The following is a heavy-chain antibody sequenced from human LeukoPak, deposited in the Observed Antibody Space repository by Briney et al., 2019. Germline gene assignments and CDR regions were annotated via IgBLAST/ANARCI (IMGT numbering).Heavy chain of an antibody. Sequence: GGSLRLSCAASGFTFSSYAMHWVRQAPGKGLEWVAVISYDGSNKYYADSVKGRFTISRDNSKNTLYLQVNSLRAEDTAVYYCARDLWGGSGYNYYYYMDVWGKGTTVTISS. CDR3: ARDLWGGSGYNYYYYMDV. V-gene: IGHV3-30*14. CDR1: GFTFSSYA. J-gene: IGHJ6*03. CDR2: ISYDGSNK. D-gene: IGHD3-22*01.